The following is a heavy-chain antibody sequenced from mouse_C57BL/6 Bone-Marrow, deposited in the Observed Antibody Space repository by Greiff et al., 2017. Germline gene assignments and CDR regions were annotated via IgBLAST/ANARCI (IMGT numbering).Heavy chain of an antibody. CDR2: IYPGSGNT. V-gene: IGHV1-66*01. D-gene: IGHD1-1*01. CDR1: GYSFTSYY. J-gene: IGHJ1*03. CDR3: ATCTVVEAWYFGG. Sequence: VQVVESGPELVKPGASVKISCKASGYSFTSYYIHWVKQRPGQGLEWIGWIYPGSGNTKYNEKFKGKATLTADTSSSTAYMQLSSLTSEDSAVYCGATCTVVEAWYFGGWGTGTTVTVSS.